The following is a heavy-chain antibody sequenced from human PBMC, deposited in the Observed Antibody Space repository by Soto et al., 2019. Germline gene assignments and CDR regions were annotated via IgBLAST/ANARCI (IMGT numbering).Heavy chain of an antibody. J-gene: IGHJ6*02. CDR1: EFTVSSNY. CDR2: IYSGGST. V-gene: IGHV3-53*01. Sequence: EVQLVESGGGLIQPGGSLRLSCAASEFTVSSNYMSWVRQAPGKGLEWVSVIYSGGSTYYADSVKGRFTISRDNSKNTLYLQMNSLRAEDTAVYYCASRYCSGGSCYSSDYYGMDVWGQGTTVTVSS. D-gene: IGHD2-15*01. CDR3: ASRYCSGGSCYSSDYYGMDV.